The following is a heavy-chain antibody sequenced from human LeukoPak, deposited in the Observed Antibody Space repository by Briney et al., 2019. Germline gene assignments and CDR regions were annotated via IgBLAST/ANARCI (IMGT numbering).Heavy chain of an antibody. Sequence: GGSLRLSCAASGFTFSNYPMHWVRQPPGQGLEWVAVISYDGSSKYYADSVKGRFTISRDNSKNTLYLQMNSLRAEDTAIYYCARDLGWFHFDSWGQGTLVTVSS. J-gene: IGHJ4*02. D-gene: IGHD2-15*01. V-gene: IGHV3-30-3*01. CDR2: ISYDGSSK. CDR1: GFTFSNYP. CDR3: ARDLGWFHFDS.